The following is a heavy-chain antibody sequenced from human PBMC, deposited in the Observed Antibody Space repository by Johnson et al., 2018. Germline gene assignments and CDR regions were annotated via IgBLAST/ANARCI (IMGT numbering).Heavy chain of an antibody. V-gene: IGHV1-69*01. J-gene: IGHJ3*02. CDR1: GGTFSSYA. D-gene: IGHD4-23*01. CDR2: IIPIFGTA. CDR3: ARRPTVVTPGAFDI. Sequence: VQLVESGAEVKKPGSSVKVSCKASGGTFSSYAISWVRQAPGHGLEWMGGIIPIFGTANYAQKFQGRVTITADESTSTAYMELSSLRSEDTAVYYCARRPTVVTPGAFDIWGQGTMVTVSS.